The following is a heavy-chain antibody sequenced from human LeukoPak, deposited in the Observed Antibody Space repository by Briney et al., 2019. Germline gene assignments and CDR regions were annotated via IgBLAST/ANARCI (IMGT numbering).Heavy chain of an antibody. CDR1: GFTVSSDY. J-gene: IGHJ4*02. Sequence: GGSLRLSCAATGFTVSSDYMSWVRQAPGKGLEWVSVIYTGGTTYYADSVKGRFTISRDNSKNTLYLQMNSLRAEDTAVYFCARKGSSPAVFGSYWGQGTLVTVSS. CDR3: ARKGSSPAVFGSY. D-gene: IGHD6-13*01. V-gene: IGHV3-53*01. CDR2: IYTGGTT.